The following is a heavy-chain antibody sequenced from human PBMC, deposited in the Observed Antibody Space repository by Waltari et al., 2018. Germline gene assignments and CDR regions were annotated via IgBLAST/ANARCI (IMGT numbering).Heavy chain of an antibody. CDR1: GYTFMNYG. D-gene: IGHD1-1*01. Sequence: QVELVQSGPEVKRPGASVTVSCQASGYTFMNYGIAWVRQAPGKGLEWMGWVSPLRGNAVSAPAFQDRLTMPPDRSTSTAYMELASLRSDDTAVYFCARDATLSARGWFDPWGQGTLVTVSS. J-gene: IGHJ5*02. CDR3: ARDATLSARGWFDP. V-gene: IGHV1-18*01. CDR2: VSPLRGNA.